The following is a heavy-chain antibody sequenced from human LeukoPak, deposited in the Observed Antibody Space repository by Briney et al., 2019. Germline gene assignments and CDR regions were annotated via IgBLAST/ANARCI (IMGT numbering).Heavy chain of an antibody. D-gene: IGHD1-26*01. CDR1: GFTFSSYS. CDR2: IYSGGST. V-gene: IGHV3-53*01. Sequence: SGGSLRLSCAASGFTFSSYSMNWVRQAPGKGLEWVSVIYSGGSTYYADSVKGRFTISRDNSKNTLYLQMNSLRAEDTAVYYCARGRYYDAFDIWGQGTMVTVSS. CDR3: ARGRYYDAFDI. J-gene: IGHJ3*02.